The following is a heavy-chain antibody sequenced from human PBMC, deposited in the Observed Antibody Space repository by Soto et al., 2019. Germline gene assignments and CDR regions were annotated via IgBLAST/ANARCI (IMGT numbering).Heavy chain of an antibody. CDR1: GFTFSASA. Sequence: PGGSLRLSCAASGFTFSASAIHWVRQASGKGLEWVGHIRTKPSSYATAYAASVQGRFTISRDDSKNTAYLQMNSLTAEDTAVYYCLRSPYCTSTTCYAFDIWGRGTMVTVSS. D-gene: IGHD2-2*01. CDR3: LRSPYCTSTTCYAFDI. J-gene: IGHJ3*02. CDR2: IRTKPSSYAT. V-gene: IGHV3-73*01.